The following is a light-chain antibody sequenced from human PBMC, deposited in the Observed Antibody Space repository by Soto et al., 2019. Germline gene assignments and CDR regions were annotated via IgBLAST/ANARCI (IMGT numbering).Light chain of an antibody. CDR2: DVT. CDR3: CSYAGSSYV. CDR1: SSDVGGYNY. V-gene: IGLV2-11*01. Sequence: QSALTQPRSVSGSPGQSVTISCTGTSSDVGGYNYVSWYQQHPGKAPKLMIYDVTQRPSGVPDRFSGSKSGNTASLTISWLQTDDEADYYCCSYAGSSYVFGPGTKLTVL. J-gene: IGLJ1*01.